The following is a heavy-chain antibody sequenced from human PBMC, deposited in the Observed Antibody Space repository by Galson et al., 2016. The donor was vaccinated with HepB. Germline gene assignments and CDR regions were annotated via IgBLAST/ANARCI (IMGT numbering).Heavy chain of an antibody. D-gene: IGHD7-27*01. CDR1: GSSFTTYW. J-gene: IGHJ4*02. V-gene: IGHV5-10-1*01. CDR2: IDPRDSYT. CDR3: ARHVTGDLDY. Sequence: QSGAEVKKPGESLRISCKGSGSSFTTYWITWLRQMPGKGLEWMGRIDPRDSYTNYSPAFQGHVTISADESINTVYLQWRSLKASDTAMYYCARHVTGDLDYWGQGTLVTVSS.